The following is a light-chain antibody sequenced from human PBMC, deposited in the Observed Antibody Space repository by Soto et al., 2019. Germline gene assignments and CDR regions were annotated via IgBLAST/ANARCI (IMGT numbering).Light chain of an antibody. CDR3: QQYNSPWT. Sequence: DIQMTQSPSTLSASVGDRVTITCRASQSISSWLAWYQQKPGKAPKLLIYKASSLESGVPSRFSGSGSGTEFTLTIISLQPDDFATYYCQQYNSPWTFGPGTKVEIK. V-gene: IGKV1-5*03. CDR2: KAS. J-gene: IGKJ1*01. CDR1: QSISSW.